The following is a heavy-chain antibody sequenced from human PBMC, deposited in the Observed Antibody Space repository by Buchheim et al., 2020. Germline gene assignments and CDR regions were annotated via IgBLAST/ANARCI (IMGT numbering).Heavy chain of an antibody. J-gene: IGHJ4*02. CDR3: ARGPRRAARSFDY. CDR1: GGSFSGYY. Sequence: QVQLQESGPGLVKPSETLSLTCAVYGGSFSGYYWSWIRQPPGKGLEWIGEINHSGSTNYNPSLKSRVTISVDTSKNQFSLKLSSVTAADTAVYYCARGPRRAARSFDYWGQGTL. V-gene: IGHV4-34*01. D-gene: IGHD6-6*01. CDR2: INHSGST.